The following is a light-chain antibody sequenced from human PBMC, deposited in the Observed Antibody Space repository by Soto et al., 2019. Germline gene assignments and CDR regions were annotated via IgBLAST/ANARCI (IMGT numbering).Light chain of an antibody. CDR2: GAS. CDR3: QQYGSSGT. CDR1: QSVSTSY. J-gene: IGKJ1*01. Sequence: IVLTQSPCTLSLSPGDRATLSCRASQSVSTSYLAWYQQKPGQAPRLLIYGASSRATGIPDRFSGSGSGTDFTLTISGLEPEDFAVYYCQQYGSSGTFGQGTKVDI. V-gene: IGKV3-20*01.